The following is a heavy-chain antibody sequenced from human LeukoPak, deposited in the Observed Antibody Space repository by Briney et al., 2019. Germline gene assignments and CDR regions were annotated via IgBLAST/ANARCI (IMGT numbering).Heavy chain of an antibody. CDR3: ARVRGTFGGVIVLFDY. Sequence: ASVEVSCKASGYTFTSYGISWVRQAPGQGLEWMGWISAYNGNTNYAQKLQGRVTMTTDTSTSTAYMELRSLRSDDTAVYHCARVRGTFGGVIVLFDYWGQGTLVTVSS. V-gene: IGHV1-18*01. CDR2: ISAYNGNT. D-gene: IGHD3-16*02. CDR1: GYTFTSYG. J-gene: IGHJ4*02.